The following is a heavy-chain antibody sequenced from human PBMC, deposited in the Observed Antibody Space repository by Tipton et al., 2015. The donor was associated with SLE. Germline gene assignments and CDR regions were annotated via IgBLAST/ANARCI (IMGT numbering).Heavy chain of an antibody. V-gene: IGHV4-39*07. Sequence: TLSLTCTVSGGSISSSSYYWGWIRQPPGKGLEWIGNIYYTGNTFYNPSLKSRVTISADTSKNQFSLKLSSVTAADTAVYYCARDEYRYDGTGYHLLGHLDYWGQGTVVTVSS. D-gene: IGHD3-22*01. J-gene: IGHJ4*02. CDR1: GGSISSSSYY. CDR2: IYYTGNT. CDR3: ARDEYRYDGTGYHLLGHLDY.